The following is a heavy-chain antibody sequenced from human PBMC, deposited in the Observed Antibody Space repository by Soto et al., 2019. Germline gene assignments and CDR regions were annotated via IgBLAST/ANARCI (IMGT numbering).Heavy chain of an antibody. CDR3: VRDSGEQIVRRGFYYYYMDV. D-gene: IGHD6-6*01. J-gene: IGHJ6*03. CDR1: GVTFSSFS. Sequence: EVQLVESGGGLVKPGGSLRLSCAASGVTFSSFSFNWVRQAPGKGLEWVSFILSSGGSIYYADSVKGRFTISRDNAKNSLYLQMNSLKDEDTAAYYCVRDSGEQIVRRGFYYYYMDVWGKGTTVTVSS. CDR2: ILSSGGSI. V-gene: IGHV3-21*01.